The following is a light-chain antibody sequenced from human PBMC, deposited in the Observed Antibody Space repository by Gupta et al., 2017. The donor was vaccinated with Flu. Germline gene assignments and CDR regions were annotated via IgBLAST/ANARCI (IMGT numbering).Light chain of an antibody. V-gene: IGLV1-51*02. J-gene: IGLJ1*01. CDR3: GTWDGSLSTDV. CDR1: SSNIGNTY. Sequence: QSVLTQPPSISAAPGQSVTTSCSGSSSNIGNTYVSWYQQRPGTAPKLLIYENNKRPSGIPDRFSGSKSGTSAALGITGLQTGDEADYYCGTWDGSLSTDVFGTGTKVTVL. CDR2: ENN.